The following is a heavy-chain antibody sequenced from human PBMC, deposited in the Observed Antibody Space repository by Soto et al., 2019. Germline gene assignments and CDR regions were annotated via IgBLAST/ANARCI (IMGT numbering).Heavy chain of an antibody. CDR2: IHYSGST. Sequence: TISLRSSVADGYISSYYWSWIPQPTGKGLEWIGYIHYSGSTNYNPSLKSRVTISVDTSKNQFSLKLSSVTAADTAVYYCARLRYDFWSGYYIYYFDYWGQGTLVTVSS. V-gene: IGHV4-59*01. CDR3: ARLRYDFWSGYYIYYFDY. D-gene: IGHD3-3*01. J-gene: IGHJ4*02. CDR1: DGYISSYY.